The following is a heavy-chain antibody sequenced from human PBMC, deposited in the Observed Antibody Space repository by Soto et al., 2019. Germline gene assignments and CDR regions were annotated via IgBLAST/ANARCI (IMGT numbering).Heavy chain of an antibody. D-gene: IGHD3-10*01. Sequence: SETLSLTCAVYGGSFNGFYWSWIRQPPGKGLEWIGQINHSGNTNYNPSLKSRGTISFDKSNNQFSLRLSSVTAADTAVYYCARRNHYGSGSFDPWGQGTTVTVYS. V-gene: IGHV4-34*01. CDR3: ARRNHYGSGSFDP. CDR2: INHSGNT. J-gene: IGHJ5*02. CDR1: GGSFNGFY.